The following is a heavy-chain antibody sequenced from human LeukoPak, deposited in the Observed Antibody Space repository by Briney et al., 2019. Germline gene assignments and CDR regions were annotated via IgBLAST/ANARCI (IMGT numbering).Heavy chain of an antibody. CDR3: ARASTPKVGATIYYFDY. J-gene: IGHJ4*02. Sequence: GASVKDSCKASGYTFTSYVLNWVRQAPGQGLECMGWINTNTGNPTYAQGFTGRFVFSLDTSVSTAYLQISSLKAEDTALYYCARASTPKVGATIYYFDYWGQGTLVTVSS. CDR2: INTNTGNP. V-gene: IGHV7-4-1*02. D-gene: IGHD1-26*01. CDR1: GYTFTSYV.